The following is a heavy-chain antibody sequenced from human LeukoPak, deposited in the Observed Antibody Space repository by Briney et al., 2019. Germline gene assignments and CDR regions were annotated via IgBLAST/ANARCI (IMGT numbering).Heavy chain of an antibody. J-gene: IGHJ6*03. CDR1: GFTFSSYG. D-gene: IGHD3-22*01. Sequence: GGSPRLSCAASGFTFSSYGMHWVRQAPGKGLEWVAFIRYDGSNKYYADSVKGRFTISRDNSKNTPYLQMNSLRAEDTAVYYCAKECGEVVEDYYMDVWGKGTTVTISS. V-gene: IGHV3-30*02. CDR2: IRYDGSNK. CDR3: AKECGEVVEDYYMDV.